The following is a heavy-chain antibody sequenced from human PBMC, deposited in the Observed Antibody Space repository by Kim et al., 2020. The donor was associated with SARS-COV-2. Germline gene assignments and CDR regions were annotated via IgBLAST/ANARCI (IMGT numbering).Heavy chain of an antibody. CDR3: AGGTVTSPNYFDS. V-gene: IGHV3-48*02. CDR2: ISRDSRTI. CDR1: GLTFSTDA. D-gene: IGHD4-17*01. J-gene: IGHJ4*02. Sequence: GGSLRLSCAASGLTFSTDAFNWVRRAPGKGLEWISFISRDSRTIYYADSVKGRFTISRDNAKNSVFLQMSVLSNDDTAVYYCAGGTVTSPNYFDSWGQGTLVTVSS.